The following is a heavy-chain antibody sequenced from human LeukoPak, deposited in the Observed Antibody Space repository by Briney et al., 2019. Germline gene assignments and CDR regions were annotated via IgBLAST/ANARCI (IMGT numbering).Heavy chain of an antibody. V-gene: IGHV1-18*01. D-gene: IGHD6-13*01. CDR3: ARDLRIAAAGTVDAFDI. Sequence: ASVKVSCKASGYTFTSYDINWVRQAPGQGLEWMGWISAYNGNTNYAQKLQGRVTMTTDTSTSTAYMELRSLRSDDTAVYYCARDLRIAAAGTVDAFDIWGQGTMVTVSS. CDR2: ISAYNGNT. J-gene: IGHJ3*02. CDR1: GYTFTSYD.